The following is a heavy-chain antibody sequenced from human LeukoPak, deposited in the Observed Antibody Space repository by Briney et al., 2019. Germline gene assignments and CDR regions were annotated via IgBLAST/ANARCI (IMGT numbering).Heavy chain of an antibody. CDR1: GFTFSSYG. Sequence: GGSLRLSCAASGFTFSSYGMHWVRQAPGKGLEWVAVISYDGCNKYYADSVKGRFTISRDNSKNTLYLQMNSLRAEDTAVYYCAKDHGHFDYWGQGTLVTVSS. V-gene: IGHV3-30*18. CDR3: AKDHGHFDY. D-gene: IGHD3/OR15-3a*01. CDR2: ISYDGCNK. J-gene: IGHJ4*02.